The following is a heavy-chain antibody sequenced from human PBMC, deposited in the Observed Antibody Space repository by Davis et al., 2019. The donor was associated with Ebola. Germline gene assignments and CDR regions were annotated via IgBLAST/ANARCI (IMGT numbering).Heavy chain of an antibody. D-gene: IGHD2-2*01. V-gene: IGHV1-69*13. CDR2: IIPIFGTA. Sequence: AASVKVSCKASGGTFSSYAISWVRQAPGQGLEWMGGIIPIFGTANYAQKFQGRVTITADESTSTAYMELRSLRSEDTAVYYCARDIPLEGSNAFDIWGQGTMVTVSS. CDR3: ARDIPLEGSNAFDI. J-gene: IGHJ3*02. CDR1: GGTFSSYA.